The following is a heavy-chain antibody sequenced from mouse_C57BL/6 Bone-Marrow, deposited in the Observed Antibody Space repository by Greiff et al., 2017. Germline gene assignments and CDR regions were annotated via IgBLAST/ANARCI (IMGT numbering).Heavy chain of an antibody. V-gene: IGHV5-4*01. CDR2: ISDGGSYT. CDR1: GFTFSSYA. Sequence: EVQGVESGGGLVKPGGSLKLSCAASGFTFSSYAMSWVRQTPEKRLEWVATISDGGSYTYYPDNVKGRITISRDNAKNNLYLQMSHLKSEDTAMYYCARGRDYWGQGTTLTVSS. J-gene: IGHJ2*01. CDR3: ARGRDY.